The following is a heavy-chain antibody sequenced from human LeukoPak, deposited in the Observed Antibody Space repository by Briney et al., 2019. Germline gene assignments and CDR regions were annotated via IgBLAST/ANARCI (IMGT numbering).Heavy chain of an antibody. CDR2: ISWNSGSI. CDR1: GFTFDDYA. J-gene: IGHJ4*02. D-gene: IGHD5-18*01. CDR3: AKEFAGYSYERLFDY. V-gene: IGHV3-9*01. Sequence: PGGSLRLSCAASGFTFDDYAMHWVRQAPGKGLEWVSGISWNSGSIGYADSVKGRFTISRDNAKNSLYLQMNSLRAEDTALYYCAKEFAGYSYERLFDYWGQGTLVTVSS.